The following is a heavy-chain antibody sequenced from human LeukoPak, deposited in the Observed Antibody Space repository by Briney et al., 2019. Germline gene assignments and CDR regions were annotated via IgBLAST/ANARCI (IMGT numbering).Heavy chain of an antibody. CDR3: AKVTYDKTTYYDSSGYYLNAFVI. D-gene: IGHD3-22*01. Sequence: PGGSLRLSCAASGFTFSNYAMSWVRQAPGKGLEWVSAISGSGGSTYYADSVKGRFTISRDNSKNTLYLQMNSLRAEDTAVYYCAKVTYDKTTYYDSSGYYLNAFVIWGQGTMVTVSS. CDR1: GFTFSNYA. V-gene: IGHV3-23*01. J-gene: IGHJ3*02. CDR2: ISGSGGST.